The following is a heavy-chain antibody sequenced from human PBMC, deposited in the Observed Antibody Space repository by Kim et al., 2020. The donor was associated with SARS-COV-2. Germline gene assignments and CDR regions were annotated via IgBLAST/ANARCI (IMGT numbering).Heavy chain of an antibody. J-gene: IGHJ6*01. CDR2: IYYSGST. CDR1: GGSISSYY. V-gene: IGHV4-59*01. D-gene: IGHD1-26*01. Sequence: SETLSLTCTVSGGSISSYYWSWIRQPPGKGLEWIGYIYYSGSTNYNPSLKSRVTISVDTSKNQFSLKLSSVTAADTAVYYCARDRVGGGGSYYHYYGMDV. CDR3: ARDRVGGGGSYYHYYGMDV.